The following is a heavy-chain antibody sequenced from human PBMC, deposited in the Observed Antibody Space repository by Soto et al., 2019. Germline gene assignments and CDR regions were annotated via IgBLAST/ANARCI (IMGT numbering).Heavy chain of an antibody. V-gene: IGHV1-3*01. D-gene: IGHD6-13*01. CDR2: INAGNGNT. J-gene: IGHJ6*02. CDR3: ARDLYSSSWGPYYYYGMDV. CDR1: GYTFTSYA. Sequence: AASVKVSCKASGYTFTSYAMHWVRQAPGQRLDWMGWINAGNGNTKYSQKFQGRVTITRDTSASTAYMELSSLRSEDTAVYYCARDLYSSSWGPYYYYGMDVWGQGTTVTVSS.